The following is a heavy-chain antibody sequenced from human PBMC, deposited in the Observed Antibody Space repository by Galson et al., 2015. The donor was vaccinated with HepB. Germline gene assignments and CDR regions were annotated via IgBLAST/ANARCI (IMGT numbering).Heavy chain of an antibody. V-gene: IGHV1-8*01. Sequence: SVKVSCKASGYTFISYEIIWVRQATGQGLEWMGWMNPNSGNTGYAQKFRGRVTMTRSTSTSTAYMELSSLRSEDTALYYCAREGARGSADLWGQGSLVTVS. CDR3: AREGARGSADL. CDR2: MNPNSGNT. D-gene: IGHD3-10*01. J-gene: IGHJ5*02. CDR1: GYTFISYE.